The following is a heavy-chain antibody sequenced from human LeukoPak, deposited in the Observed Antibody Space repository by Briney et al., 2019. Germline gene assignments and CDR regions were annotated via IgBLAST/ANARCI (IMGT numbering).Heavy chain of an antibody. CDR3: AKAVGVDTAPAQQAFGY. D-gene: IGHD5-18*01. CDR2: ISGSGGST. V-gene: IGHV3-23*01. Sequence: PGGSLRLSCAASGFTFSSYAMSWVRQAPGKGLEWVSAISGSGGSTYYADSVKGRFTISRDNSKNTLYLQMNSLRAEDTAVYYCAKAVGVDTAPAQQAFGYWGQGTLVTVSS. CDR1: GFTFSSYA. J-gene: IGHJ4*02.